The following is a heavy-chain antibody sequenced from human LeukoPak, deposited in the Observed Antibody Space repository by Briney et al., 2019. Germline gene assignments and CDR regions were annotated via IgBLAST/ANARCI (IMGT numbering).Heavy chain of an antibody. CDR3: ARDRLGGYDILTGYENFYYYYGMDV. J-gene: IGHJ6*02. Sequence: AGGSLRLSCAASGFTFSSYSMNWVRQAPGKGLEWVSSIGSSSSYIYYADSVKGRFTISRDNAKNSLYLQMNSLRAEDTAVYYCARDRLGGYDILTGYENFYYYYGMDVWGQGTTVTVSS. V-gene: IGHV3-21*01. D-gene: IGHD3-9*01. CDR1: GFTFSSYS. CDR2: IGSSSSYI.